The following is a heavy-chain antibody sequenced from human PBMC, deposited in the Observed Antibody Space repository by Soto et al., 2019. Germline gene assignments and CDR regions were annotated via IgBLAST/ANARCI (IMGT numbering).Heavy chain of an antibody. CDR1: GGSFSNFG. Sequence: SVKVSCKASGGSFSNFGISWVRQAPGQGLEWMGGIVPVFGRPNYAQRFRGRLTITADESTSTGYMELSSLRSDDTAVYYCAREGSGYNFWGQGTKVTVSS. CDR2: IVPVFGRP. V-gene: IGHV1-69*13. CDR3: AREGSGYNF. J-gene: IGHJ4*02. D-gene: IGHD5-12*01.